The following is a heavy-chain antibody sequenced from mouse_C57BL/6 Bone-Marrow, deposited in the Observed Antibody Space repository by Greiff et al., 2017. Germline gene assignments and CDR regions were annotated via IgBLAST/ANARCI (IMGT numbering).Heavy chain of an antibody. Sequence: EVKLMESGGGLVQPGGSMKLSCVASGFTFSNYWMNWVRQSPEKGLEWVAQIRLKSDNYATHYAESVKGRFTISRDDSKSSVYLQMNNLRAEETGIYSGAGPLDDADPGAMDYGGQGTSVTVSA. D-gene: IGHD2-12*01. CDR3: AGPLDDADPGAMDY. CDR1: GFTFSNYW. V-gene: IGHV6-3*01. J-gene: IGHJ4*01. CDR2: IRLKSDNYAT.